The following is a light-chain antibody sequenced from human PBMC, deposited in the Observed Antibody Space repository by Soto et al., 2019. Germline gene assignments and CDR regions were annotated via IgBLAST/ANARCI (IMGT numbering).Light chain of an antibody. CDR2: GAS. CDR3: QQYNSWPPT. J-gene: IGKJ5*01. V-gene: IGKV3-15*01. CDR1: QSVRSK. Sequence: EIVLTQSPGTLSLSPGERVILSCRASQSVRSKLAWYQQKSGQAPRLLIYGASTRATDIPARFSGSGSGTEFTLSISSLQSEDFAVYYCQQYNSWPPTFGQGTRLEI.